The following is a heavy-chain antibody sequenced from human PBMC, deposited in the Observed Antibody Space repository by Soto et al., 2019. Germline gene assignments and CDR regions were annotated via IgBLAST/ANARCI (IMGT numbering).Heavy chain of an antibody. CDR1: GDSLRGQS. V-gene: IGHV4-34*01. CDR2: LDQSGGT. Sequence: SETLSLTCAVVGDSLRGQSWNWIRQSPGKGLEWIGELDQSGGTNYNPSLKSRAIISDDKYKKQFSLPLTSVTAADTAVYYCARDLRLQPPRDYYGMDVWGQGTTVTVSS. D-gene: IGHD2-21*02. J-gene: IGHJ6*02. CDR3: ARDLRLQPPRDYYGMDV.